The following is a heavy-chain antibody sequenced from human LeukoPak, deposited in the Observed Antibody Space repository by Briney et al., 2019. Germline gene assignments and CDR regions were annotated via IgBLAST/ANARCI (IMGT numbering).Heavy chain of an antibody. D-gene: IGHD4-17*01. CDR3: ARRNPVTVLDY. CDR1: GGSISSYY. J-gene: IGHJ4*02. V-gene: IGHV4-59*08. Sequence: SETLSLTCTVSGGSISSYYWSWIRQPPGKGLEWIGYIYYSGSTNYNPSLKSRVTISVDTSKNQFSLKLSSVTAADTAVYYCARRNPVTVLDYWGQGTLVTVSS. CDR2: IYYSGST.